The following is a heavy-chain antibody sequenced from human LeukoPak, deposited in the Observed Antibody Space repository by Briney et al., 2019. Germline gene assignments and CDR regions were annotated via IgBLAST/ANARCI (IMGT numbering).Heavy chain of an antibody. D-gene: IGHD6-19*01. CDR3: AREKYGSGWSD. J-gene: IGHJ4*02. CDR2: INPNSGGT. Sequence: ASVKVSCEASGYSFTGYYMHWVRQAPGQGLEWMGWINPNSGGTNYAQKFQGRVTMTRDTSISTAYMELSRLRSDDTAVYYCAREKYGSGWSDWGQGTLVTVSS. V-gene: IGHV1-2*02. CDR1: GYSFTGYY.